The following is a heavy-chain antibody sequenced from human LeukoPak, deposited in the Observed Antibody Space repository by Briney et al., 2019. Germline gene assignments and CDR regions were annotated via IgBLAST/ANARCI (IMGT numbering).Heavy chain of an antibody. D-gene: IGHD5-12*01. V-gene: IGHV3-7*03. Sequence: GGSLRLSCAASGFTFSSYWMNWARQAPGKGLEWVASINHNGNVNYYVDSVKGRFTISRDNAKNSLYLQMSNLRAEDTAVYFWARGGGLDAWGQGATVTVSS. CDR2: INHNGNVN. CDR3: ARGGGLDA. J-gene: IGHJ6*01. CDR1: GFTFSSYW.